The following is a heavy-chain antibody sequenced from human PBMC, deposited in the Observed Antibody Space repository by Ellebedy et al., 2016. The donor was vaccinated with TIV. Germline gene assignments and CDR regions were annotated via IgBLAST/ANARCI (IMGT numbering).Heavy chain of an antibody. CDR1: GDSISSGDHY. V-gene: IGHV4-61*02. CDR2: IFTNGNT. CDR3: ARTLDWVSVDV. Sequence: SETLSLTXTVSGDSISSGDHYWSWIRQPAGKGLEWIGRIFTNGNTNYNPSLKGRVTLSLDTSKNQFSLKLTSLTAADTAVYYCARTLDWVSVDVWGQGTTVAVSS. J-gene: IGHJ6*02. D-gene: IGHD3/OR15-3a*01.